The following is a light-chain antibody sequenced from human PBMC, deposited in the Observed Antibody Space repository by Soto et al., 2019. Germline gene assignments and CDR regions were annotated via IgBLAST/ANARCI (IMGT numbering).Light chain of an antibody. Sequence: QSVLTQPHSASGTPGQRVTISCSGSSSNIGSNYVYWYQQLPGTAPKLLIYRNNQRPSGVPDRFSGSKSGTSASLAISGLRSEDEADYYCAAWDDSLRGVFGGGTKLTVL. CDR3: AAWDDSLRGV. J-gene: IGLJ3*02. CDR1: SSNIGSNY. V-gene: IGLV1-47*01. CDR2: RNN.